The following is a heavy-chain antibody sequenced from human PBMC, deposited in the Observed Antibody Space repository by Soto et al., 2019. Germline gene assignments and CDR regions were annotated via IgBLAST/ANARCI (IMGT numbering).Heavy chain of an antibody. V-gene: IGHV4-30-4*01. D-gene: IGHD3-9*01. J-gene: IGHJ4*02. CDR2: IYYSGST. Sequence: QVQLQESGPGLVKPSQTLSLTCTVSGGSISSGDYYWSWIRQPPGKGLELIGYIYYSGSTYYNPSLKSRVTISVDTSKNQFSLKLSSVTAADTAVYYCARGPRLYDILTGYNFDYWGQGTLVTVSS. CDR1: GGSISSGDYY. CDR3: ARGPRLYDILTGYNFDY.